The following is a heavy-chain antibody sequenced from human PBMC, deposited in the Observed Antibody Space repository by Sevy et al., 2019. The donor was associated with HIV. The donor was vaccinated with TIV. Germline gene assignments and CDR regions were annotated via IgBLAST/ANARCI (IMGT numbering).Heavy chain of an antibody. D-gene: IGHD3-10*01. J-gene: IGHJ5*02. Sequence: SETLSLTCTVSGGSISSYYWSWIRQPPGKGLESIGYIYYSGSTNYNPSLKSRVTISVDTSKNQFSLKLSSVTAADTAVYYCARGKYYYGSGSYKSPNWFDPWGQGTLVTVSS. CDR3: ARGKYYYGSGSYKSPNWFDP. CDR2: IYYSGST. CDR1: GGSISSYY. V-gene: IGHV4-59*01.